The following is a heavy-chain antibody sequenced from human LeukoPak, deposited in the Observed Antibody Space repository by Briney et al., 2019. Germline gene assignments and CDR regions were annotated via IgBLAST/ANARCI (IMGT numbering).Heavy chain of an antibody. CDR3: AKGIGYYPPYYFDY. Sequence: GRSLRLSCAASGFTFDDYAMHWVRQAPGKGLEWVSGISWNSGSIGYADSVKGRFTISRDNSKNTLYLQMNSLRAEDTAVYYCAKGIGYYPPYYFDYWGQGTLVTVSS. CDR2: ISWNSGSI. J-gene: IGHJ4*02. D-gene: IGHD3-3*01. V-gene: IGHV3-9*01. CDR1: GFTFDDYA.